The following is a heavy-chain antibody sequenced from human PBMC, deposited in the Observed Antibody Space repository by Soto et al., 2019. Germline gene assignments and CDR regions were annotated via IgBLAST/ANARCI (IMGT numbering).Heavy chain of an antibody. Sequence: PGRSLRLSCAASGFTFSRHPMNWVRQAPGKGLEWVSGISGNGDSTYYADSVKGRFTVSRDNSQNTLHLRMNSLRADDTAVYYCAKEFSSVGSDPAGLDFSGRGNLVTVSS. CDR1: GFTFSRHP. J-gene: IGHJ4*02. V-gene: IGHV3-23*01. CDR3: AKEFSSVGSDPAGLDF. D-gene: IGHD6-19*01. CDR2: ISGNGDST.